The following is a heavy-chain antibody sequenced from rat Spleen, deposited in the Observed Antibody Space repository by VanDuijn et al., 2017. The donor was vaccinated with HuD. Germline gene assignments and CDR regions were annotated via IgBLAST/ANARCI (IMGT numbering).Heavy chain of an antibody. CDR2: ISPSGGRA. J-gene: IGHJ2*01. CDR1: GFTFSSYD. D-gene: IGHD1-11*01. V-gene: IGHV5-25*01. Sequence: EVQLVESGGGLVQPGRSMKLSCAASGFTFSSYDMSWVRQAPTKGLEWVASISPSGGRAYYHDSVKGRFTVSRDNAKSTLYLQMDSLRSEDTATYYCARHGLYNNYGGHSEGWGQGVMVTVSS. CDR3: ARHGLYNNYGGHSEG.